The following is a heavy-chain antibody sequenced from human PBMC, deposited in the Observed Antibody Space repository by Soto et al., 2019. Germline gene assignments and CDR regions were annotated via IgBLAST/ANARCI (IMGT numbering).Heavy chain of an antibody. CDR1: GFTFGDYE. CDR3: AREAGYSYGYVFDY. CDR2: LSRSGNTI. D-gene: IGHD5-18*01. V-gene: IGHV3-11*01. J-gene: IGHJ4*02. Sequence: QVQLVESGGGLVQPGGSLRLSCAASGFTFGDYEMSWIRQAAGKGPEWVSFLSRSGNTIYYADSVKGRFSISRDNAENSLYLQMESLRVEDTAHYYCAREAGYSYGYVFDYWGQGTLVIVSS.